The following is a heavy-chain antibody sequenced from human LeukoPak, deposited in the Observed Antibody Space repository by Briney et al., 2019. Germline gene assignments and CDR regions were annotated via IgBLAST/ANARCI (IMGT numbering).Heavy chain of an antibody. Sequence: ASVKVSCKASGYTFTGYYMHWVGQAPGQGLEWMGWINPNSGGTNYAQKFQGRVTMTRDTSISTAYMELSRLRSDDTAVYYCARAPNYCSSTSCQSLGYWGQGTLVTVSS. D-gene: IGHD2-2*01. CDR2: INPNSGGT. J-gene: IGHJ4*02. V-gene: IGHV1-2*02. CDR3: ARAPNYCSSTSCQSLGY. CDR1: GYTFTGYY.